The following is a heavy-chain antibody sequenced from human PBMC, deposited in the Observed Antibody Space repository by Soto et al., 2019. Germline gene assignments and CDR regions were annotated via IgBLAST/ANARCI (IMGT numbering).Heavy chain of an antibody. CDR2: IYYSGST. J-gene: IGHJ6*02. CDR1: GGSMSSYY. Sequence: SETLSLTCTVSGGSMSSYYWSWIRQPPGKGLEWIGYIYYSGSTNYNPSLKSRVTMSVDTPKNQFSLKLSSVTAADTAVYYCARRGYGPGFPYYYGMDIWGQGTKVTVSS. CDR3: ARRGYGPGFPYYYGMDI. D-gene: IGHD3-10*01. V-gene: IGHV4-59*01.